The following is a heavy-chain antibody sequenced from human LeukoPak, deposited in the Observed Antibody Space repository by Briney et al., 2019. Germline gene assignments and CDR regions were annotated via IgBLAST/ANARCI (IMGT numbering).Heavy chain of an antibody. CDR1: GFTFNNYA. CDR2: LSSGGGTT. V-gene: IGHV3-23*01. D-gene: IGHD5-12*01. J-gene: IGHJ4*02. CDR3: AKVKEVYAGGYFFDS. Sequence: GGSLRLSCAASGFTFNNYAMTWVRQPPGKGLEWVSTLSSGGGTTYSADSVKGRFTISRDNSKNTLYLQMNSLRAEDTAVYYCAKVKEVYAGGYFFDSWGQGTLVAVSS.